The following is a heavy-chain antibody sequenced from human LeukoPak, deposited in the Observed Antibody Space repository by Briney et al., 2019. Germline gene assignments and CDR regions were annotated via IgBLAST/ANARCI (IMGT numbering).Heavy chain of an antibody. J-gene: IGHJ4*02. D-gene: IGHD2-2*01. CDR1: GFTFSNAW. CDR3: SSGLIAVLPATTNDF. Sequence: GGSLRLSCAASGFTFSNAWMSWVRQAPGKGLEWVGRIKSKTDGGTTDYPAPVKGRFTISRDDSTNTVYLQMNSLKTEDTAMYYCSSGLIAVLPATTNDFWGQGTLVTVSS. V-gene: IGHV3-15*01. CDR2: IKSKTDGGTT.